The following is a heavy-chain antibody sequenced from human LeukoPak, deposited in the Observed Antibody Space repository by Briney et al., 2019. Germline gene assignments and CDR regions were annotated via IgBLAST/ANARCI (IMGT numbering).Heavy chain of an antibody. J-gene: IGHJ4*02. CDR2: IIPIFGTA. Sequence: AASVKVSCKASGGTFSSYAMSWVRQAPGQGLEWMGGIIPIFGTANYAQKFQGRVTITTDESTSTAYMELSSLRSEDTAVYYCASGQDSGSPFDYWGQGTLVTVSS. CDR1: GGTFSSYA. D-gene: IGHD1-26*01. V-gene: IGHV1-69*05. CDR3: ASGQDSGSPFDY.